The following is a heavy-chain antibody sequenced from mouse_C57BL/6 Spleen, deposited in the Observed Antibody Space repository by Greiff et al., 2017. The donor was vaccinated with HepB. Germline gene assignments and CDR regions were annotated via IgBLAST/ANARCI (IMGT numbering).Heavy chain of an antibody. Sequence: VQLQQSGPELVKPGASVKISCKASGYAFSSSWMNWVKQRPGKGLEWIGRIYPGDGDTNYNGKFKGKATLTADKSSSTAYMQLSSLTSEDSAVYVCAGGNYETWFAYWGQGTLVTVSA. J-gene: IGHJ3*01. CDR3: AGGNYETWFAY. V-gene: IGHV1-82*01. CDR1: GYAFSSSW. CDR2: IYPGDGDT. D-gene: IGHD2-1*01.